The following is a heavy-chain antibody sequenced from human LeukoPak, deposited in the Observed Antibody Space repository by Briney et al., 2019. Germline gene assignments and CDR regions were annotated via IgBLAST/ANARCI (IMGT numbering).Heavy chain of an antibody. CDR3: AKDQRGLDAFDI. J-gene: IGHJ3*02. CDR2: INTSGGTT. V-gene: IGHV3-23*01. D-gene: IGHD3-10*01. Sequence: GGSLRLSCAASGFTFSSYAMSWVRQAPGKGLEWVSGINTSGGTTYYADSVKGRFTISRDNSKNTLYLQLDSLRADDTAIYYCAKDQRGLDAFDIWGQGQWSPSLQ. CDR1: GFTFSSYA.